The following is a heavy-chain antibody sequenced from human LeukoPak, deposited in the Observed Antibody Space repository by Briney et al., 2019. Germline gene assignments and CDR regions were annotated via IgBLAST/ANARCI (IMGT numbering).Heavy chain of an antibody. D-gene: IGHD3-10*01. V-gene: IGHV4-31*03. CDR1: GGSISSGGYY. Sequence: SQTLSLTCTVSGGSISSGGYYWSWIRQHPGKGLEWIGYIYYSGSTYYNPSLKSRVTISVDTSKNQFSLKLSSVTAADTAVYYCARGWHVLLWFGESQDPGYFDYWGQGTLVTVSS. J-gene: IGHJ4*02. CDR3: ARGWHVLLWFGESQDPGYFDY. CDR2: IYYSGST.